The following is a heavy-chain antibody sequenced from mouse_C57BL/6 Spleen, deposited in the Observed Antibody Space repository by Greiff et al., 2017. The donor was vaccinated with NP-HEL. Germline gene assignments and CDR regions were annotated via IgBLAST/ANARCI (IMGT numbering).Heavy chain of an antibody. Sequence: VQLQQSGPELVKPGASVKMSCKASGYTFTDYNMHWVKQSHGKSLEWIGYINPNNGGTSYNQKFKGKATLTVNKSSSTAYMELRSLTSEDSAVYYCARWGIYYDYDGVHAMDYWGQGTSVTVSS. CDR1: GYTFTDYN. J-gene: IGHJ4*01. V-gene: IGHV1-22*01. CDR3: ARWGIYYDYDGVHAMDY. D-gene: IGHD2-4*01. CDR2: INPNNGGT.